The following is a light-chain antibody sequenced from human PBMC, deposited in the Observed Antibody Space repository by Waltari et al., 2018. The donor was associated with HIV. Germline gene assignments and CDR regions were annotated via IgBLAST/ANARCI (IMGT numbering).Light chain of an antibody. V-gene: IGLV2-11*01. CDR3: CSYAGNYAWV. Sequence: QSALTQPRSVSGSPGQSVTLSCTGTSSDVGAYKFVSWYQQHPGKAPKLLIYDVTTRPSGVPDRFSGSKSGNSASLIISGLQAGDEAHYFCCSYAGNYAWVFGGGTKLTVL. CDR1: SSDVGAYKF. J-gene: IGLJ3*02. CDR2: DVT.